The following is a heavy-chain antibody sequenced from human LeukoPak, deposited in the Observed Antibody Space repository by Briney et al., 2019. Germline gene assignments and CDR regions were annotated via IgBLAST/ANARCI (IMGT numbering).Heavy chain of an antibody. J-gene: IGHJ6*02. CDR3: ARGLAGAYRIMDV. CDR2: TSADGTTT. D-gene: IGHD6-19*01. CDR1: GFTFSGYS. V-gene: IGHV3-74*01. Sequence: GGSLRLSCAASGFTFSGYSMNWVRQGPGKGLVWVSLTSADGTTTTYANSVKGRFTVSRDNARNTLCLQMNSLRGEDAAVYYCARGLAGAYRIMDVWGQGTTVTVS.